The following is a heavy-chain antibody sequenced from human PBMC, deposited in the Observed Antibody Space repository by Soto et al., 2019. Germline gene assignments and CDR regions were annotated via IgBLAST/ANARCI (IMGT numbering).Heavy chain of an antibody. CDR2: IWYDGSNK. CDR3: ARDPRPPDIVVVPAASSYYYYYMDV. V-gene: IGHV3-33*01. J-gene: IGHJ6*03. Sequence: GGSLRLSCAASGFTFSSYGMHWVRQAPGKGLEWVAVIWYDGSNKYYADSVKGRFTISRDNSKNTLYLQMNSLRAEDTAVYYCARDPRPPDIVVVPAASSYYYYYMDVWGKGTTVTVSS. CDR1: GFTFSSYG. D-gene: IGHD2-2*01.